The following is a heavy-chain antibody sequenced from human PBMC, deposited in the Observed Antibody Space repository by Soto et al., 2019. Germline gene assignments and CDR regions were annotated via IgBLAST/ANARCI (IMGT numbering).Heavy chain of an antibody. CDR1: GFTFSDYY. Sequence: EVQLVQSGGGLVQPGGSLRLSCAASGFTFSDYYMDWVRQAPGKGLEWVGRIRNKANSYTTEYAASVKGRLTISRDDSKNSVYLQMNSLKTEDTAMYYFSRGNRAFDVWGQGTMVTVSS. V-gene: IGHV3-72*01. CDR2: IRNKANSYTT. J-gene: IGHJ3*01. CDR3: SRGNRAFDV.